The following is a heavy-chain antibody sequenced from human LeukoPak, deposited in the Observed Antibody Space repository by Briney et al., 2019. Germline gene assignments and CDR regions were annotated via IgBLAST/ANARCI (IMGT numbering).Heavy chain of an antibody. V-gene: IGHV4-34*01. CDR2: INHSGST. J-gene: IGHJ4*02. D-gene: IGHD1-26*01. Sequence: SETLSLTCAVYGGSFSGYYWSWIRQPPGKGLEWIGEINHSGSTNYNPSLKSRVTISVDTSKNQFSLKLSSVTAADTAVYYCARETSDTTPYFDYWGQGTLVTVSS. CDR3: ARETSDTTPYFDY. CDR1: GGSFSGYY.